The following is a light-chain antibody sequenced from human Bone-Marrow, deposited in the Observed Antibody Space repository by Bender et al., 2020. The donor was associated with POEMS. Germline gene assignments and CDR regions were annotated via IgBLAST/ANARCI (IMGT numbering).Light chain of an antibody. CDR1: SSNIGTNS. Sequence: QSVLTQPPSASETPGQRVTISCSGSSSNIGTNSVNWYHQFPGTAPKLVVYSNYQRPSGVPARFSGSKSGTSASLAISDIQSEDEGDYYCSSWDDSLSGWVFGGGTKLTVL. CDR3: SSWDDSLSGWV. CDR2: SNY. V-gene: IGLV1-44*01. J-gene: IGLJ3*02.